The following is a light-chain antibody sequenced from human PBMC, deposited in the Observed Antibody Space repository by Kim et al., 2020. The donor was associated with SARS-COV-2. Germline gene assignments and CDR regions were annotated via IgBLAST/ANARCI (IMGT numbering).Light chain of an antibody. CDR3: LQHNVYPLT. J-gene: IGKJ4*01. CDR1: QAISNY. V-gene: IGKV1-17*03. CDR2: AAS. Sequence: DVQMTQSPSAMSASIGDRVTITCRASQAISNYLAWFQQKPGKGPKRLIYAASSLQGGVPSRFSGSGSGTEFTLTISSLQPEDFATYFSLQHNVYPLTFGGGTKVDIK.